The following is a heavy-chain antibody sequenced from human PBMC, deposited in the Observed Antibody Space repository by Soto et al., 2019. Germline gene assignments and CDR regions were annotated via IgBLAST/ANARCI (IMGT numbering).Heavy chain of an antibody. CDR3: ARGAEGINYYYYGMDV. Sequence: ASVKVSCKASGYTFTGYYMHWVRQAPGQGLEWMGWINPNSGGTNYAQKFQGWVTMTRDTSISTAYMELSRLRSDDTAVYYCARGAEGINYYYYGMDVWGQGTTVTVSS. J-gene: IGHJ6*02. D-gene: IGHD1-26*01. V-gene: IGHV1-2*04. CDR2: INPNSGGT. CDR1: GYTFTGYY.